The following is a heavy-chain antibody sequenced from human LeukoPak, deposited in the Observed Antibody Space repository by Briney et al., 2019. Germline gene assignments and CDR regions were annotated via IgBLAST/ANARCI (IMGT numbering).Heavy chain of an antibody. CDR1: GGSFSGYY. CDR3: AIHLYSSSSGWFDP. Sequence: PSETLSLTCAVYGGSFSGYYWSWIRQPPGKGLEWIGEINHSGSTNYNPSLKSRVTISVDTSKNQFSLKLSSVTAADTAVYYCAIHLYSSSSGWFDPWGQGTLVTVSS. D-gene: IGHD6-6*01. CDR2: INHSGST. J-gene: IGHJ5*02. V-gene: IGHV4-34*01.